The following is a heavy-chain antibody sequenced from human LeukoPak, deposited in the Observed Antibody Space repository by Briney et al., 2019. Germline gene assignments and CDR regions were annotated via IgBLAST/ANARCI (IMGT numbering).Heavy chain of an antibody. D-gene: IGHD2-15*01. Sequence: SETLSLTCTVSGGSISRFYWSWLRQPPGKGLEWIGYIFYSGSTNYNPSLKSRVTMSVATSKNQFSLKLSSVTAADTAVYYCARHTPVPLPSGFYFEMDVWGQGTTVTVSS. CDR1: GGSISRFY. CDR2: IFYSGST. V-gene: IGHV4-59*08. J-gene: IGHJ6*02. CDR3: ARHTPVPLPSGFYFEMDV.